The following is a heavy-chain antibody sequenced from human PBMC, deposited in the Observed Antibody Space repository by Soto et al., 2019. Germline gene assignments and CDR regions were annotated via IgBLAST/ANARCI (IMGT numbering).Heavy chain of an antibody. Sequence: PGGSLRLSCAASGFTFNSYAMTWVRQAPGKGLEWVSIISSSGGSTYYADSVKGRFTISRDNSKNTLYLQMNSLRAEDTAVYYCAKTYYDSSGYQIRYYFDYWGQGTLVTVSS. CDR1: GFTFNSYA. J-gene: IGHJ4*02. V-gene: IGHV3-23*01. D-gene: IGHD3-22*01. CDR2: ISSSGGST. CDR3: AKTYYDSSGYQIRYYFDY.